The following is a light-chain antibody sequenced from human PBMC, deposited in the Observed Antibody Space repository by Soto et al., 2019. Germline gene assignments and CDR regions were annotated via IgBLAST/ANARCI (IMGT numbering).Light chain of an antibody. CDR2: DAS. J-gene: IGKJ5*01. V-gene: IGKV1-33*01. Sequence: DIQLTQSPCSLSASVGDRVTITCQASQDISNYLNWYQQKPGKAPKLLIYDASNLETGVPSRFSGSGSGTAFTFTISSLQPEDIATYYCQQYDNLPITFGPGTRLEIK. CDR3: QQYDNLPIT. CDR1: QDISNY.